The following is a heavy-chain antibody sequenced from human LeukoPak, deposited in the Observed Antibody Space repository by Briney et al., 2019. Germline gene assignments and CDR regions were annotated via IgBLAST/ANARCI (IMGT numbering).Heavy chain of an antibody. Sequence: SQTLSLTCNVSGVSVSDGRYYWTWIRQHPGKGLEWIGYKYYSGSAKYNPSLKSRLTISIDTSKNQFSLHLSSVTAADTATYYCAAPYCSSISCLDVFSMWGQGTRVTVSS. D-gene: IGHD2-2*01. CDR3: AAPYCSSISCLDVFSM. V-gene: IGHV4-31*03. CDR1: GVSVSDGRYY. J-gene: IGHJ3*02. CDR2: KYYSGSA.